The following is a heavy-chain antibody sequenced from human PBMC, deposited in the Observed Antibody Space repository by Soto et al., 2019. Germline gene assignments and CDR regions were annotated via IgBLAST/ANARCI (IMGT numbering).Heavy chain of an antibody. D-gene: IGHD3-16*01. V-gene: IGHV3-74*01. CDR3: VRWTYTRSWHADY. Sequence: EVQLVESGGGLVQAGGSLRLSCAASGFTFSTYWMHWVRQVPGKGLVWVSRINSDGSITGYADSVKGRFTISRDNAKNTLYLQMDSLRPEDTDVEYCVRWTYTRSWHADYWGQGTLVTVSS. J-gene: IGHJ4*02. CDR2: INSDGSIT. CDR1: GFTFSTYW.